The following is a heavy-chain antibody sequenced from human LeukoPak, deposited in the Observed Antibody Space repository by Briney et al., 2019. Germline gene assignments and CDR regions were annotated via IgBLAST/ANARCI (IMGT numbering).Heavy chain of an antibody. CDR1: AFTFTNYP. V-gene: IGHV3-30-3*01. Sequence: AARSVTLSCSAYAFTFTNYPIDWVRQGQGKGLEWVAIISNGVITKYYADSVKGRFTLSRDNSKNILFLQMDSLRAEDTAVYFCARADYGASGSSLGNLDYWGQGTLVTVSS. CDR3: ARADYGASGSSLGNLDY. D-gene: IGHD4/OR15-4a*01. CDR2: ISNGVITK. J-gene: IGHJ4*02.